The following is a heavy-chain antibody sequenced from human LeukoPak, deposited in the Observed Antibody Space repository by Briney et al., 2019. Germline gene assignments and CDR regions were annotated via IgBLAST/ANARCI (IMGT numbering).Heavy chain of an antibody. J-gene: IGHJ4*02. CDR1: GYTCTGYY. CDR3: ARVRCRGGSCYSLDFDY. Sequence: ASVKVSCKASGYTCTGYYMHWVRQAPGQGLEWMGWINPNSGGTNYAQKFQGRVTMTRDTSISTAYMELSRLRSDDTAVYYCARVRCRGGSCYSLDFDYWGQGTLATVSS. V-gene: IGHV1-2*02. CDR2: INPNSGGT. D-gene: IGHD2-15*01.